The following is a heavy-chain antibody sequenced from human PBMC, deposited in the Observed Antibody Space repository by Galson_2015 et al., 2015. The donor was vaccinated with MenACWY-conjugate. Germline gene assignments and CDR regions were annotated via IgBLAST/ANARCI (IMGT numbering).Heavy chain of an antibody. CDR2: ISATGGGT. Sequence: SLRLSCAASGFTFSSCAMTWVRQAPGKGLYWVSTISATGGGTYYADSVKGRFTVSRDNSKSTLFLQMNSLRAEDTALYYCAKDRGVTGQDILDYWGQGTLVSVSS. CDR3: AKDRGVTGQDILDY. CDR1: GFTFSSCA. J-gene: IGHJ4*02. V-gene: IGHV3-23*01. D-gene: IGHD2-15*01.